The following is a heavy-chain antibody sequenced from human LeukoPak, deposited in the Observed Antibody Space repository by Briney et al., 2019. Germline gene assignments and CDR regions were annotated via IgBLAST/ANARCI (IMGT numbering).Heavy chain of an antibody. V-gene: IGHV3-15*01. Sequence: SGGSLRPSCAASGFSFSNAWMGWVRQAPGKGLDWVGRIRSKTDGETTDYAAPVKGRFTISRDDSKNTLYLQMHSLKTEDTAVYYGSTHVLEYYYDSRGNTFIDYWGQAALATHSS. CDR1: GFSFSNAW. D-gene: IGHD3-22*01. CDR3: STHVLEYYYDSRGNTFIDY. J-gene: IGHJ4*02. CDR2: IRSKTDGETT.